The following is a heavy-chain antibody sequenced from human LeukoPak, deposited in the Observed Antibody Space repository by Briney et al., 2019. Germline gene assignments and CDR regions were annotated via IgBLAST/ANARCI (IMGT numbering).Heavy chain of an antibody. D-gene: IGHD3-10*01. V-gene: IGHV4-34*01. CDR1: GGSFSGYY. CDR2: INHSGST. CDR3: ARAGGMELFDY. J-gene: IGHJ4*02. Sequence: SETLSLTCAVYGGSFSGYYWSWIRQPPGKGLEWIGEINHSGSTNYNPSLKSRVTMSVDTSKNQFSLKLSSVTAADTAVYYCARAGGMELFDYWGQGTLVTVSS.